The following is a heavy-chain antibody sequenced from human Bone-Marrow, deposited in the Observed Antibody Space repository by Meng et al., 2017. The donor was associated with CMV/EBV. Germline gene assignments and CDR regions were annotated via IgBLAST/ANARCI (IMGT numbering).Heavy chain of an antibody. Sequence: SVKVSCKASGGTFSSYAISWVRQAPGQGLEWMGGIIPIFGTANYAQKFQGRVTITADKSTSTAYMELSSLRYEDTAVNYCARGFSGSGWYHWCDTWGQGTLVTVSS. J-gene: IGHJ5*02. V-gene: IGHV1-69*06. CDR2: IIPIFGTA. CDR1: GGTFSSYA. D-gene: IGHD6-19*01. CDR3: ARGFSGSGWYHWCDT.